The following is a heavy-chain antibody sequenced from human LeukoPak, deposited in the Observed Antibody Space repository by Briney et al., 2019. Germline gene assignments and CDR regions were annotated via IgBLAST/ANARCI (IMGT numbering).Heavy chain of an antibody. Sequence: PSETLSLTCAVYGGSFSGYYWSWIRQPPGKGLEWIGEINHSGSTNYNPSLKSRVTISVDTSKNQFSLKLSSVTAADTAVHYCASSDGDYSIDYWGQGTLVTVSS. CDR2: INHSGST. CDR1: GGSFSGYY. J-gene: IGHJ4*02. D-gene: IGHD4-17*01. V-gene: IGHV4-34*01. CDR3: ASSDGDYSIDY.